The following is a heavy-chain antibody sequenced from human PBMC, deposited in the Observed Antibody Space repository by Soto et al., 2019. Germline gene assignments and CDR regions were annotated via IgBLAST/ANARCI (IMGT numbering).Heavy chain of an antibody. CDR1: GYSFTSYW. CDR2: IYPGDSDT. J-gene: IGHJ4*02. Sequence: GESLKISCKGSGYSFTSYWIGWVRQMPGKGLEWMGIIYPGDSDTRYSPSFQGQVTISADKSISTAYLQWSSLKASDTAMYYCARYYYGSGSYYKAPVYFDYWGQGTLVTVSS. D-gene: IGHD3-10*01. CDR3: ARYYYGSGSYYKAPVYFDY. V-gene: IGHV5-51*01.